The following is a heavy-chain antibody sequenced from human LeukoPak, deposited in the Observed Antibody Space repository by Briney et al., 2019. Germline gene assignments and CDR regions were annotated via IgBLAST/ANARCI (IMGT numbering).Heavy chain of an antibody. CDR1: GGSISSYY. CDR2: IYTSGST. Sequence: SETLSLTCTVSGGSISSYYWSWIRQPAGKGLGWIVRIYTSGSTNYNPSLKSRVTMSVDTSKNQFSLKLSSVTAADTAVYYCARASNYYGSGSRASYYGMDVWGQGTTVTVSS. D-gene: IGHD3-10*01. J-gene: IGHJ6*02. CDR3: ARASNYYGSGSRASYYGMDV. V-gene: IGHV4-4*07.